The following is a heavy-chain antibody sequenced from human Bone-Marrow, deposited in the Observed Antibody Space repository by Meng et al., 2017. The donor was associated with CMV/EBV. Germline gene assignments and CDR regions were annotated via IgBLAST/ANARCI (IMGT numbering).Heavy chain of an antibody. CDR1: GYTFTSYY. V-gene: IGHV1-46*01. J-gene: IGHJ4*02. D-gene: IGHD2-15*01. CDR2: INPSGGST. CDR3: ARAGVVAAPMGLD. Sequence: ASVKVSCKASGYTFTSYYMHWVRQAPGQGLEWMGIINPSGGSTSYAQKFQGRVTMTRDTSTSTAYMELSSLRSEDTAVYYCARAGVVAAPMGLDWGQGTLVTVSS.